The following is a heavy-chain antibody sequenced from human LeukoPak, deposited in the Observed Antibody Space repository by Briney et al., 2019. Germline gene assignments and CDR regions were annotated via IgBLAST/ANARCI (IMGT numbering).Heavy chain of an antibody. D-gene: IGHD6-25*01. Sequence: SETLSLTCTVSGGSISSYWWSWIRQPPGKGLEWIGYVFDSGSTNYNPSLKSRVTISVDTSKKQFSLKLSSVTAADTAVYYCARGYSSGWNYFDYWGQGTLVTVSS. J-gene: IGHJ4*02. CDR2: VFDSGST. CDR3: ARGYSSGWNYFDY. V-gene: IGHV4-59*01. CDR1: GGSISSYW.